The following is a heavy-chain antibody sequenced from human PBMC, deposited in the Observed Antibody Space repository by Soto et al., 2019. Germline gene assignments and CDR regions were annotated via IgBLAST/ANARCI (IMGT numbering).Heavy chain of an antibody. CDR1: GYTHTFNTYA. CDR3: AKVKRVIVPTIGGGFAS. V-gene: IGHV3-23*01. J-gene: IGHJ4*02. Sequence: EVQLLESGGGLVQPGGSLRLSCAGSGYTHTFNTYAMSWVRQAPGKGLEWVAGISPTGGSTYYADSVKGRFTISRDNSKDTLFLQMSSLRVEDAAVYFCAKVKRVIVPTIGGGFASWGRVTLVTVSS. CDR2: ISPTGGST. D-gene: IGHD5-12*01.